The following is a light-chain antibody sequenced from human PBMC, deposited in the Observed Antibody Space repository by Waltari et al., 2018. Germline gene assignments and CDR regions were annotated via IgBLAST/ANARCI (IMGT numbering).Light chain of an antibody. CDR1: QSVSSY. J-gene: IGKJ4*01. Sequence: IVLTQSLATLSLSPGERATLHCRASQSVSSYLAWYQQKPGQAPRLLIYDASNRATGIPARFSGSGSGTDFTLTISSLEPEDFAVYYCQQRSNWPPLTFGGGTKVEIK. CDR2: DAS. CDR3: QQRSNWPPLT. V-gene: IGKV3-11*01.